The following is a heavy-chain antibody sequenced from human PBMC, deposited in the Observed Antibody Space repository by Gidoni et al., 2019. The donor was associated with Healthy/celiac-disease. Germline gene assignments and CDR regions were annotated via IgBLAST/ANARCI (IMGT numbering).Heavy chain of an antibody. J-gene: IGHJ4*02. V-gene: IGHV4-34*01. Sequence: QVQLQQWGAGLLKPSETLSLTCAVYGGSFSGYYWSWIRQPPGKGLEWIGEINHSGSPNYNPSLKSRVTMSVDTSKNQFSLKLSSVTAADTAVYYCARVRGYSYALDYWGQGTLVTVSS. CDR3: ARVRGYSYALDY. CDR1: GGSFSGYY. CDR2: INHSGSP. D-gene: IGHD5-18*01.